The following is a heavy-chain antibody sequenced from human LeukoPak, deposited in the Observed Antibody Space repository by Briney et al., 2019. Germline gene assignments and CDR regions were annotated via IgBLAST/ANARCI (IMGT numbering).Heavy chain of an antibody. CDR3: AIYDSSGAYFQH. CDR1: GGSISSYY. Sequence: SETLSLTCTVPGGSISSYYWTWIRQPAGKGLEWIGRIYTSGSTDFNPSLKSRVTMSVDTSKNQFSLKLTSVTAADTAVYFCAIYDSSGAYFQHWGQGTLVTVSS. V-gene: IGHV4-4*07. J-gene: IGHJ1*01. D-gene: IGHD3-22*01. CDR2: IYTSGST.